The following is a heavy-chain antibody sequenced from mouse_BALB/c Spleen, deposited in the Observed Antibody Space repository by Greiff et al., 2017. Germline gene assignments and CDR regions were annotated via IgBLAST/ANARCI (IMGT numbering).Heavy chain of an antibody. CDR1: GYSITSDYA. CDR3: ARSYGSSYAWFAY. CDR2: ISYSGST. J-gene: IGHJ3*01. D-gene: IGHD1-1*01. V-gene: IGHV3-2*02. Sequence: EVKLVESGPGLVKPSQSLSLTCTVTGYSITSDYAWNWIRQFPGNKLEWMGYISYSGSTSYNPSLKSRISITRDTSKNQFFLQLNSVTTEDTATYYCARSYGSSYAWFAYWGQGTLVTVSA.